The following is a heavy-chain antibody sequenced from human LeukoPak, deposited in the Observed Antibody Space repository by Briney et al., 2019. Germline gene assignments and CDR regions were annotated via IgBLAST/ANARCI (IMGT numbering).Heavy chain of an antibody. V-gene: IGHV3-23*01. J-gene: IGHJ4*02. CDR1: GFTFSSYA. D-gene: IGHD4-17*01. CDR2: VSGSGGGSGGRT. Sequence: PGGSLRLSCAASGFTFSSYAMSWVRQAPGKGLEWVSTVSGSGGGSGGRTSYADSVEGRFTISRDNSKNTLYLQMNSLRAEDTAVYYCAKLEDYGDLRPFDYWGQGTLVTVSS. CDR3: AKLEDYGDLRPFDY.